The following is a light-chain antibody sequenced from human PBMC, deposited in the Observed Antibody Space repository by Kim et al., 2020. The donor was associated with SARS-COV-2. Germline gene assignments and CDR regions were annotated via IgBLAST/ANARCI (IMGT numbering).Light chain of an antibody. V-gene: IGLV3-21*01. CDR3: QLWDSSSDQWI. Sequence: APGTTARMTGWRNNIGTKSVHWYQQKPGQAPLLVIFYDSDRPSGIPERFSGSNSGNTATLTIRGVEAGDEADYFCQLWDSSSDQWIFGGGTKLTVL. J-gene: IGLJ2*01. CDR2: YDS. CDR1: NIGTKS.